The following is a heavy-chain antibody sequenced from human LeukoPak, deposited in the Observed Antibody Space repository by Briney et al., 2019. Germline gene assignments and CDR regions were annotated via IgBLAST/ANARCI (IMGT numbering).Heavy chain of an antibody. CDR1: GFTFSSYA. CDR3: AKDIGGSSGSYSEGIHY. J-gene: IGHJ4*02. D-gene: IGHD1-26*01. CDR2: ISYDGSNK. V-gene: IGHV3-30*04. Sequence: GRSLRLSCAASGFTFSSYAMHWVRQAPGKGLEWVAVISYDGSNKYYADSVKGRFTISRDNSKNTLYLQMNSLRAEDMALYYCAKDIGGSSGSYSEGIHYWGQGTLVTVSS.